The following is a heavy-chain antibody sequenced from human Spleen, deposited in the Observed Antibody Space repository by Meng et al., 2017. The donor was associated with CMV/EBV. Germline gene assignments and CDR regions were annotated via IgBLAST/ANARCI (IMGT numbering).Heavy chain of an antibody. D-gene: IGHD3-10*01. V-gene: IGHV3-53*01. CDR3: ARSSVITYSLDY. CDR1: GFTVSSNY. Sequence: GESLKISCAASGFTVSSNYMSWVRQAPGKGLEWVSVFYSGDSTYYADSVKGRFTISRDNSKNTLYLQMNSLRAEDTAVYYCARSSVITYSLDYWGQGTLVTVSS. J-gene: IGHJ4*02. CDR2: FYSGDST.